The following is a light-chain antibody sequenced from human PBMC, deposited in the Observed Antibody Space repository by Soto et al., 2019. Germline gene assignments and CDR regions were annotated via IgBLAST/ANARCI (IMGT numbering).Light chain of an antibody. CDR1: QSVSRSY. CDR3: PQYGRSPFT. CDR2: DAS. V-gene: IGKV3-20*01. Sequence: EIVLMQSPGTLSLSPGERPTLSCRASQSVSRSYLEWYQQTPGTAPRLXIYDASHRETGLPAGFSGSGAGTDFTLTISRLEHEDFAVGSCPQYGRSPFTLGPGTQVDI. J-gene: IGKJ3*01.